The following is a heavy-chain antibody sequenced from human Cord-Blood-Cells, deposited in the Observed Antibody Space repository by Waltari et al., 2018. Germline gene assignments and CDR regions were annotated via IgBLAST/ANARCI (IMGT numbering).Heavy chain of an antibody. CDR1: GGSVSRGSYY. CDR3: AREGGSYLSSRAFDI. J-gene: IGHJ3*02. Sequence: QVQLQESGPGLVKPSETLSLTCTVSGGSVSRGSYYWSWIRQPPGTGLEWIGYIYYSGSTNYNPTLKSRVTISVDTSKNQFSLKLSSVTAADTAVYYCAREGGSYLSSRAFDIWGQGTMVTVSS. V-gene: IGHV4-61*01. CDR2: IYYSGST. D-gene: IGHD1-26*01.